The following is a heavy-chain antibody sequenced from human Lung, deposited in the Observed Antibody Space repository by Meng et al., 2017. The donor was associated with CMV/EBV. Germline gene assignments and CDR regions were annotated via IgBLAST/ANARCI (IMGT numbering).Heavy chain of an antibody. D-gene: IGHD6-13*01. CDR1: GYAFSNYG. CDR3: ARDAYFNTWYPNWFDP. V-gene: IGHV1-18*01. Sequence: ASVKVSCKAYGYAFSNYGVTWVRQAPGQGPEWMGWISGYNGNTKYAQKFQGRVTMTADTSTSTVYMELRSLTSDDTAVYYCARDAYFNTWYPNWFDPWAREPWSPSPQ. CDR2: ISGYNGNT. J-gene: IGHJ5*02.